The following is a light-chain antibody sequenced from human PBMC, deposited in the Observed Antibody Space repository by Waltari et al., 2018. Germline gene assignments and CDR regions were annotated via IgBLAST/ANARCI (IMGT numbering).Light chain of an antibody. CDR1: QSLTKRY. V-gene: IGKV3-20*01. CDR2: GAS. CDR3: QQYGSSILYT. Sequence: RASQSLTKRYLAWYQQKPGQAPRLLIYGASSRAPGIPDRFSGSGSGTDFTLTITRLEPEDFAVYYCQQYGSSILYTFGQGTKPEIK. J-gene: IGKJ2*01.